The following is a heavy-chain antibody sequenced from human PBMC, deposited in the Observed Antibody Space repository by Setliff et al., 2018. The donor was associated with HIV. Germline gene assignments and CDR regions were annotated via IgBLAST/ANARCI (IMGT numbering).Heavy chain of an antibody. V-gene: IGHV4-59*01. Sequence: SETLSLTCTVSGGSISSYYWSWIRQPPGKGLEWIGYVYYTGTTKYNPSLKSRVSMSVDMSKNQLSLKLKSVTAADTAVYYCARDRPPSTVDMLGAFDRWGQGTKVTVSS. CDR1: GGSISSYY. CDR3: ARDRPPSTVDMLGAFDR. J-gene: IGHJ3*02. D-gene: IGHD4-17*01. CDR2: VYYTGTT.